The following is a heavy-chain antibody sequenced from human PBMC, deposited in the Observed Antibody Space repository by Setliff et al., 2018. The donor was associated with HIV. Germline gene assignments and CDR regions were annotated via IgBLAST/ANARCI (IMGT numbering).Heavy chain of an antibody. V-gene: IGHV1-46*01. D-gene: IGHD6-19*01. CDR1: GYTFTSYY. J-gene: IGHJ1*01. Sequence: ASVKVSCKASGYTFTSYYMHWVRQAPGQGLEWMGIINPSGGSTSYAQKFQGRVTMTRDTSTSTVYMELSSLRSEDTAVYYCARNTKAGTAIGYFQHWGQGTLVTISS. CDR3: ARNTKAGTAIGYFQH. CDR2: INPSGGST.